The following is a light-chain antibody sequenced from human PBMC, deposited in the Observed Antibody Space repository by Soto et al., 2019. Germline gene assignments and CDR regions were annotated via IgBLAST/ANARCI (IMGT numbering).Light chain of an antibody. J-gene: IGKJ1*01. CDR3: QQRNNWPPWT. CDR1: QSVSSN. Sequence: EIVMTQSPATLSVSPGERATLSCRASQSVSSNLAWYQQKPGQAPRLLMYGASTRATGITDRFSGSGSGTEFTLTISSLQSEDFAVYYCQQRNNWPPWTFGQGTKVEIK. CDR2: GAS. V-gene: IGKV3-15*01.